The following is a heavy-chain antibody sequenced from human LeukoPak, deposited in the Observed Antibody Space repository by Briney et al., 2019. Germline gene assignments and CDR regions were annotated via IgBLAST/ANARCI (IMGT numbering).Heavy chain of an antibody. CDR3: AKPSYDFWSGYSDTPFDY. D-gene: IGHD3-3*01. J-gene: IGHJ4*02. CDR2: ISGSGGST. CDR1: GFTFSSYA. V-gene: IGHV3-23*01. Sequence: GGSLRLSCAASGFTFSSYAMSWVRQAPGKGLEWVSAISGSGGSTYYADSVKGRFTISRDNSKNTLYLQMNSLRAEDTAVYYRAKPSYDFWSGYSDTPFDYWGQGTLVTVSS.